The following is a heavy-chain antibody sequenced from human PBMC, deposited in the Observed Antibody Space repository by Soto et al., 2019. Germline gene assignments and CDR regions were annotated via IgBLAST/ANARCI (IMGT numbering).Heavy chain of an antibody. CDR3: AKDSGYSGYDVYDYYYGMDV. V-gene: IGHV3-9*01. CDR2: ISWNSGRI. J-gene: IGHJ6*02. Sequence: EVQLVESGGGLVQPGRSLRLSCAASGFTFDDYAMHWVRQTPGKGLEWVSGISWNSGRIDYAHSVKGRFTISRDNSKNTLYLQMNSLRAEDTAVYYCAKDSGYSGYDVYDYYYGMDVWGQGTTVTVSS. CDR1: GFTFDDYA. D-gene: IGHD5-12*01.